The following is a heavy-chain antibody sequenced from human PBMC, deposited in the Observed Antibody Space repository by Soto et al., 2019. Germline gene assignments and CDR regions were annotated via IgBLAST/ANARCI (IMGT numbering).Heavy chain of an antibody. V-gene: IGHV4-59*01. CDR1: GGSISSYY. D-gene: IGHD5-18*01. CDR2: IYYSGST. Sequence: QVQLQESGPGLVKPSETLSLTCTVSGGSISSYYWSWIRQSPGKGLEWIGYIYYSGSTKYNPSLKSRVPXSXGXPENQSSLKLSSVTAAATAVYYCARGRGDTAMAWYYWGQGTLVTVSS. CDR3: ARGRGDTAMAWYY. J-gene: IGHJ4*02.